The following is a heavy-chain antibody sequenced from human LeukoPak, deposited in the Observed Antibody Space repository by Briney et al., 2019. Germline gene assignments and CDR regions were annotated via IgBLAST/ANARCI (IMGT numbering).Heavy chain of an antibody. V-gene: IGHV3-21*01. CDR1: GFTFSSYS. Sequence: GGSLRLSCAASGFTFSSYSMNWVRQAPGKGLEXXXXISSSSSYIYYADSVKGRFTISRDNAKNSLYLQMNSLRAEDTAVYYCARDSCSSTSCYFDYWGQGTLVTVSS. CDR2: ISSSSSYI. CDR3: ARDSCSSTSCYFDY. J-gene: IGHJ4*02. D-gene: IGHD2-2*01.